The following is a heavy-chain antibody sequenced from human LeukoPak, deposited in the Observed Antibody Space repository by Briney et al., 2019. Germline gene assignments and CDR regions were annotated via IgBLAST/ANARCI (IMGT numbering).Heavy chain of an antibody. D-gene: IGHD4-17*01. Sequence: PGGSLRLSCAASGFTFSSYAMSWVRQAPGKGLECISAVSGSGPSTYYADSVKGRFTISRDNSKNTLYLQMNSLRAEDTAIYYCAKAEDYGDYYYYGMGVWGQGTTVTVSS. CDR1: GFTFSSYA. V-gene: IGHV3-23*01. CDR3: AKAEDYGDYYYYGMGV. CDR2: VSGSGPST. J-gene: IGHJ6*02.